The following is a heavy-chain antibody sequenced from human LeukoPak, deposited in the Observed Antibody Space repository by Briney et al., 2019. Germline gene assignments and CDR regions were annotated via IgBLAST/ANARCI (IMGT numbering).Heavy chain of an antibody. D-gene: IGHD3-22*01. CDR2: IYYSGST. CDR1: GGSISSSSYY. J-gene: IGHJ4*02. Sequence: SETLSLTCTVSGGSISSSSYYWGWIRQPPGKGLEWIGSIYYSGSTYYNPSLKSRVTISVDTSKNQFSLKLNSVTAADTAVYYCARQMERLAYYYDSSGYYYGVNWGQGTLVTVSS. CDR3: ARQMERLAYYYDSSGYYYGVN. V-gene: IGHV4-39*01.